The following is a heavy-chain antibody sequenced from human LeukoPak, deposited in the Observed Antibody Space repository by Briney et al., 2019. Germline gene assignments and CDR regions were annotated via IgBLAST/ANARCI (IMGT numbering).Heavy chain of an antibody. D-gene: IGHD3-10*01. CDR1: GFTFSSYG. J-gene: IGHJ4*02. CDR2: IWYDGSNK. V-gene: IGHV3-33*06. CDR3: AKDSTFYRFGELGY. Sequence: GGSLRLSCAASGFTFSSYGMHWVRQAPGKGLEWVAVIWYDGSNKYYADSVKGRFTISRDNSKNTLYLQMNSLRAEDTAVYYCAKDSTFYRFGELGYWGQGTLVTVSS.